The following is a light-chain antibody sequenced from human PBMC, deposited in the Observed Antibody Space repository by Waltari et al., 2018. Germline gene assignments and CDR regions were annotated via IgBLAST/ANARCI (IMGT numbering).Light chain of an antibody. V-gene: IGKV1-33*01. Sequence: DIQMSQSPSSLSASVGARVNITCQASQDIRDYLNWYQQKSGEAPNPLIYESSILQGGAPSKFSDSGFGTDFTFTISNLQPEDVATYYCQQYDNLLPTFGGGTKVEIK. CDR3: QQYDNLLPT. CDR2: ESS. J-gene: IGKJ4*01. CDR1: QDIRDY.